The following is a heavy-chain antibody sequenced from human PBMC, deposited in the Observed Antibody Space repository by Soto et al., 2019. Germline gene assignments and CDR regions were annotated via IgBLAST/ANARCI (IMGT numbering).Heavy chain of an antibody. CDR3: ARGVRYFDWLLSHLDY. CDR1: GYTFTRYD. J-gene: IGHJ4*02. CDR2: MNPNSGNT. V-gene: IGHV1-18*01. D-gene: IGHD3-9*01. Sequence: ASVKVSCKASGYTFTRYDIKWVRQATGQGLEWMGWMNPNSGNTNYAQKLQGRVTMTTDTSTSTAYMELRSLRSDDTAVYYCARGVRYFDWLLSHLDYWGQGTLVTVSS.